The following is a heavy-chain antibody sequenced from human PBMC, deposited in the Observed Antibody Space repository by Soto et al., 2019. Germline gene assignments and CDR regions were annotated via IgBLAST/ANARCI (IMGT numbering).Heavy chain of an antibody. J-gene: IGHJ6*02. D-gene: IGHD3-10*01. Sequence: SETLSLTCTVSGGSISSSSYYWGWIRQPPGKGLEWIGSIYYSGSTYYNPSLKSRVTISVDTSKNQFSLKLSSVTAADTAVYYCARLGDYYGSGSYSYYYYYGMDVWGQGTTVT. CDR2: IYYSGST. CDR3: ARLGDYYGSGSYSYYYYYGMDV. V-gene: IGHV4-39*01. CDR1: GGSISSSSYY.